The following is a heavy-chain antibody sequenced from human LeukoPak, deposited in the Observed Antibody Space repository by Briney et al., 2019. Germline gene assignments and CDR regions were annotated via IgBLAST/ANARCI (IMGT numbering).Heavy chain of an antibody. Sequence: SVKVSCKASGGTFSSYAISWVRQAPGQGLEWMGGIIPILGTANYAQKFQGRVTITADESTSTAYLELSSLRSEDTAVYYCARDDSSGYYLYWGQGTLVTVSS. CDR2: IIPILGTA. V-gene: IGHV1-69*13. J-gene: IGHJ4*02. CDR1: GGTFSSYA. CDR3: ARDDSSGYYLY. D-gene: IGHD3-22*01.